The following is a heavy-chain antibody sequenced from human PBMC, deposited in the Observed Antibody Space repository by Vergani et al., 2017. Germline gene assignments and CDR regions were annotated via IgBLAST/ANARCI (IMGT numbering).Heavy chain of an antibody. V-gene: IGHV3-74*01. Sequence: DVQLVESGGALLQPGGSLRLSCAASGLTLRHNWMHWVGEAPRKGMEWASRIDGDGSTTDYADSVKGRFTISRDKVNNMVYVQITRLSFEDTAVYYCAGGYYYSLLGDNWGQGTLVTVSS. CDR1: GLTLRHNW. J-gene: IGHJ4*02. CDR3: AGGYYYSLLGDN. CDR2: IDGDGSTT. D-gene: IGHD3-22*01.